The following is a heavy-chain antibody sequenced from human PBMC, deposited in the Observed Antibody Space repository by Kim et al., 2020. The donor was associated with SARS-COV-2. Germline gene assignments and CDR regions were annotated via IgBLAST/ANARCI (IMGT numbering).Heavy chain of an antibody. J-gene: IGHJ4*02. V-gene: IGHV3-7*01. CDR1: GFTFSRYW. D-gene: IGHD7-27*01. Sequence: GGSLRLSCAASGFTFSRYWMTWVRQAPGKGLEWVANIKQDGSETHYGDSVKGRFTISRDNAKNSLYVQMNSLRVDDTAVYYCAKEHWGPEYWGQGTLVTV. CDR2: IKQDGSET. CDR3: AKEHWGPEY.